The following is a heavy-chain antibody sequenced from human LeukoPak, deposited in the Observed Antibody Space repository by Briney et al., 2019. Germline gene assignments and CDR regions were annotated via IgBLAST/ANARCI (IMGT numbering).Heavy chain of an antibody. CDR3: AELGITMIGGV. V-gene: IGHV3-74*01. D-gene: IGHD3-10*02. CDR2: INSDGSTT. CDR1: GFIFGSYW. Sequence: GGSLRLSCAASGFIFGSYWMHWVRQAPGKGRVWVSRINSDGSTTNYADSVKGRFTISRDNAKNSLYLQMNSLRAEDTAVYYCAELGITMIGGVWGKGTTVTISS. J-gene: IGHJ6*04.